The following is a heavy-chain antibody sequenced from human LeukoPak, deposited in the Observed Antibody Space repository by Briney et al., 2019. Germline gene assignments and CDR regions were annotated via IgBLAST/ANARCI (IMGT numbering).Heavy chain of an antibody. Sequence: ASVKVSCKASGYTFTGYYMHWVRQAPGQGLEWMGWINPNSGGTNYAQKFQDRVTMTRDTSINTAYMELNSLRSDDSAIYYCVRGGDGDRRDFDYWGQGTLVTVSS. CDR3: VRGGDGDRRDFDY. V-gene: IGHV1-2*02. D-gene: IGHD5-24*01. CDR1: GYTFTGYY. CDR2: INPNSGGT. J-gene: IGHJ4*02.